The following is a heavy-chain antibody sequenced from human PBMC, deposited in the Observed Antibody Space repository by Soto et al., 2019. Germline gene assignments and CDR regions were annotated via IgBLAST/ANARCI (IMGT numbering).Heavy chain of an antibody. D-gene: IGHD3-22*01. CDR3: TRELNTESSAYYSFAY. CDR1: GYTFTAYG. J-gene: IGHJ4*02. V-gene: IGHV1-18*01. Sequence: ASVKVSCKTSGYTFTAYGLAWLRQAPGQRPEWMGWVSTNDDRTNYAQKFRGRVTMTTGRSTTTTYMELRSLRADDTAVYYCTRELNTESSAYYSFAYWGQGTLVTVSS. CDR2: VSTNDDRT.